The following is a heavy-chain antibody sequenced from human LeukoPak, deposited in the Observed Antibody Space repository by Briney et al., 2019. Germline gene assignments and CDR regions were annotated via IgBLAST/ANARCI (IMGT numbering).Heavy chain of an antibody. CDR2: INHSGST. CDR3: ARGGPKVIVVVAPFQH. V-gene: IGHV4-39*07. Sequence: SSETLSLTCTVSGGSISSSSYYWGWIRQPPGKGLEWIGEINHSGSTNYNPSLKSRVTISVDTSKNQFSLKLSSVTAADTAVYYCARGGPKVIVVVAPFQHWGQGTLVTVSS. CDR1: GGSISSSSYY. J-gene: IGHJ1*01. D-gene: IGHD3-22*01.